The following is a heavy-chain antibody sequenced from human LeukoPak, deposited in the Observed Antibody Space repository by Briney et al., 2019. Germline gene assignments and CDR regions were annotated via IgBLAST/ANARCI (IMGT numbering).Heavy chain of an antibody. D-gene: IGHD4-11*01. J-gene: IGHJ6*02. CDR3: ARVTRGYYSNYDYYYGMDV. Sequence: SGGSLRLSCAASGFTFSSYAMHWVRQAPGKGLEWVAVISYDGSNKYYADSVKGRFTISRDNSKNTLYLQMNSLRAEDTAVYYCARVTRGYYSNYDYYYGMDVWGQGTTVTVSS. CDR1: GFTFSSYA. V-gene: IGHV3-30-3*01. CDR2: ISYDGSNK.